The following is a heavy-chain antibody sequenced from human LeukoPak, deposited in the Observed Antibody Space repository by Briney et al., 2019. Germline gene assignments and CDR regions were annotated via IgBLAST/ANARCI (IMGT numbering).Heavy chain of an antibody. D-gene: IGHD6-19*01. J-gene: IGHJ4*02. V-gene: IGHV3-23*01. CDR2: ISGSGGST. CDR3: AKDPIAVAAQDGY. CDR1: GFTFSSYS. Sequence: GGSLRLSCAASGFTFSSYSMNWVRQAPGKGLEWVSAISGSGGSTYYADSVKGRFTISRDNSKNTLYLQMNSLRAEDTAVYYCAKDPIAVAAQDGYWGQGTLVTVSS.